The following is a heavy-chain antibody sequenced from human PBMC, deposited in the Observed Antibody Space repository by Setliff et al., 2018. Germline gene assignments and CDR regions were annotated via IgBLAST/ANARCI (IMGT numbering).Heavy chain of an antibody. D-gene: IGHD3-22*01. CDR3: ARLALTGYDSSGYYYALDYYYYMDV. CDR2: ISGSGGST. CDR1: GITFSIYS. Sequence: GGSLRLSCAASGITFSIYSMNWVRQAPGKGLEWVSAISGSGGSTYYADSVKGRFTISRDKAHHSLFLQMNSLRAEDTAVYYCARLALTGYDSSGYYYALDYYYYMDVWGKGTTVTVSS. J-gene: IGHJ6*03. V-gene: IGHV3-21*01.